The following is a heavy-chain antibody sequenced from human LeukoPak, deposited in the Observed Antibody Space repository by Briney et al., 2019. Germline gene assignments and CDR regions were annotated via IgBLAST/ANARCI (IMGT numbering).Heavy chain of an antibody. J-gene: IGHJ4*02. D-gene: IGHD4-17*01. CDR1: GFTFSSYW. Sequence: GGSLRLSCAASGFTFSSYWMSWARQAPGKGLEWVANIKQDGSEKYYVGSVKGRFTISRDNAKNSLYLQMNSLRAEDTAVYFCARGQTTVTNWGQGTLVTVSS. V-gene: IGHV3-7*03. CDR2: IKQDGSEK. CDR3: ARGQTTVTN.